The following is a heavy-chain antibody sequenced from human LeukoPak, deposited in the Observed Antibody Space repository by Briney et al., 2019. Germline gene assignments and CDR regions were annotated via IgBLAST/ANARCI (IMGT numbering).Heavy chain of an antibody. J-gene: IGHJ6*03. CDR3: ARIVYDFAGGYYYYMDV. CDR2: IIPIFGTA. D-gene: IGHD5/OR15-5a*01. CDR1: GGTFSSYA. Sequence: SVKVSCKASGGTFSSYAISWERQAPGQGLEWMGGIIPIFGTANYAQKFQGRVTITTDESTSTAYMELSSLRSEDTAVYYCARIVYDFAGGYYYYMDVWGKGTTVTVSS. V-gene: IGHV1-69*05.